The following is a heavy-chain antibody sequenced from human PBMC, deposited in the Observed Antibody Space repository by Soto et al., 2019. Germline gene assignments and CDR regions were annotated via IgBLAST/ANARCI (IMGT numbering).Heavy chain of an antibody. CDR3: VKAVYLLDFDY. D-gene: IGHD1-20*01. CDR1: GFTFSSYA. J-gene: IGHJ4*02. CDR2: ISGTGGNT. V-gene: IGHV3-23*01. Sequence: GGSLRLSCAASGFTFSSYAMTWVRQAPGKGLEWVSTISGTGGNTYYADSVKGRFTISRDNSKNTVYLQMNSLRAEDTAVYYCVKAVYLLDFDYWGQGTLVTAPQ.